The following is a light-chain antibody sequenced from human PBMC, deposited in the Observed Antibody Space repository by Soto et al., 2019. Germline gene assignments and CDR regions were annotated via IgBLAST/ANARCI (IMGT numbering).Light chain of an antibody. CDR2: DAS. CDR3: QQLSSYPLT. CDR1: QSVSNSY. J-gene: IGKJ4*01. Sequence: EVVLTQSPGTLSLSPGERATLFCGASQSVSNSYLAWYQQKPGQAPRLLIYDASRRATGIPDRFSGSASGSDFTLTISRLEPEDFAVYYCQQLSSYPLTFGGGTKVDIK. V-gene: IGKV3-20*01.